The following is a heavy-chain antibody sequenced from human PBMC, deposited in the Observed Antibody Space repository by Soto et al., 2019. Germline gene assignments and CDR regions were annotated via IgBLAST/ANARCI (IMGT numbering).Heavy chain of an antibody. CDR2: IYYSGST. D-gene: IGHD2-21*02. Sequence: SATLSLTCTVSGGSISSYYWSWIRQPPGKGLEWIGYIYYSGSTNYNPSLKSRVTISVDTSKNQFSLKLSSVTAADTAVYYCARGRIVLVTARPFDYWGQGTLVT. V-gene: IGHV4-59*01. J-gene: IGHJ4*02. CDR3: ARGRIVLVTARPFDY. CDR1: GGSISSYY.